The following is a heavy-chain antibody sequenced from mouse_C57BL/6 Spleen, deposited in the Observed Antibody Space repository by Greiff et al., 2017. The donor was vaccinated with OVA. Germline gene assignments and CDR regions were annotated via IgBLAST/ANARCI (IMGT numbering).Heavy chain of an antibody. CDR1: GYTFTSYW. V-gene: IGHV1-69*01. J-gene: IGHJ1*03. D-gene: IGHD1-1*01. CDR2: IDPSDSYT. Sequence: QVQLQQPGAELVMPGASVKLSCKASGYTFTSYWMHWVKQRPGQGLEWIGEIDPSDSYTNYNQKFKGKSTLTVDKSSSTAYMQLSSLTSEDSAVYYCARRSYYGSSWYFDVWGTGTTVTVSS. CDR3: ARRSYYGSSWYFDV.